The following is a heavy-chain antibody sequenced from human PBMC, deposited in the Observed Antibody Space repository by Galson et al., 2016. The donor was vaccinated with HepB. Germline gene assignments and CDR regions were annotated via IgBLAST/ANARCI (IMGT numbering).Heavy chain of an antibody. V-gene: IGHV4-34*01. D-gene: IGHD5-18*01. CDR3: AGEGRYSYGYTSDY. CDR1: GGSYSGYY. CDR2: INHSGST. Sequence: SETLSLTCAVYGGSYSGYYWSWIRQPPGKGLEWIGEINHSGSTNYNPSLKSRVTMSVDTSKNQFFLKLSSVTAADTAVYYCAGEGRYSYGYTSDYWGQGTLVTVSS. J-gene: IGHJ4*02.